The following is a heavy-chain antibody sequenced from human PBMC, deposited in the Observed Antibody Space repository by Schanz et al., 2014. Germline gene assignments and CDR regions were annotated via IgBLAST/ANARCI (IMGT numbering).Heavy chain of an antibody. J-gene: IGHJ4*02. CDR3: ARDSGSSSWSPSDY. CDR1: GFTFSRFG. D-gene: IGHD6-13*01. Sequence: QVQLVESGGGVVRPGRSLRLSCATSGFTFSRFGMHWVRQAPGKGPEWVALVWPAGNTKYYVDSVKGRFTISRDNAKNSLYLQMNSLRAEDTALYYCARDSGSSSWSPSDYWGQGTLVTVSS. CDR2: VWPAGNTK. V-gene: IGHV3-33*01.